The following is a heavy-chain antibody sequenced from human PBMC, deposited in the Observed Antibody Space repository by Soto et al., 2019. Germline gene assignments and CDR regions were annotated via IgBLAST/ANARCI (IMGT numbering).Heavy chain of an antibody. CDR3: ARDKTSVAAAGNGVYFVY. CDR2: ISYDGSNK. Sequence: LRLSCAASGFTFSSYAMHWVRQAPGKGLEWVAVISYDGSNKYYADSVKGRFTISRDNSKNTLYLQMNSLRAEDTAVYYCARDKTSVAAAGNGVYFVYWGQGTLVTVSS. V-gene: IGHV3-30-3*01. D-gene: IGHD6-13*01. CDR1: GFTFSSYA. J-gene: IGHJ4*02.